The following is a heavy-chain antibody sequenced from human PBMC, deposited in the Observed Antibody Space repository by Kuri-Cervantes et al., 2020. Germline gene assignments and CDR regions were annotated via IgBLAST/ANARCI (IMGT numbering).Heavy chain of an antibody. D-gene: IGHD3-10*01. Sequence: GESLKISCAASGFTFSSYAMSRVRQAPGKGLEWVSAISGSGGSTYYADSVKGRFTSSRDNSENTLYLQMNSLRAEDTAVYYCARVVGGYGSGNFYYNNYWFDPWGQGTLVTVSS. V-gene: IGHV3-23*01. CDR3: ARVVGGYGSGNFYYNNYWFDP. CDR1: GFTFSSYA. J-gene: IGHJ5*02. CDR2: ISGSGGST.